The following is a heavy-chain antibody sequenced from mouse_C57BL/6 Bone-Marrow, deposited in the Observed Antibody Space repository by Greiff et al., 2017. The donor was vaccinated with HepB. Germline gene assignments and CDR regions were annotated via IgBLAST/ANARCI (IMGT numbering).Heavy chain of an antibody. CDR2: ISYSGST. CDR3: ARGDGYYTGGDY. CDR1: GYSITSGYD. V-gene: IGHV3-1*01. D-gene: IGHD2-3*01. J-gene: IGHJ4*01. Sequence: DVQLQESGPGMVKPSQSLSLTCTVTGYSITSGYDWHWIRHFPGNKLEWMGYISYSGSTNYNPSLKSRISITHDTSKNHFFLKLNSVTTEDTATYYCARGDGYYTGGDYWGQGTSVTVSS.